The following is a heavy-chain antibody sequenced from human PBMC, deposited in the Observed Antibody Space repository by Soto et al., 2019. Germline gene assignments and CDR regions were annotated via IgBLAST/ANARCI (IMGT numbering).Heavy chain of an antibody. D-gene: IGHD4-17*01. CDR1: ADTFNSYS. V-gene: IGHV1-69*01. J-gene: IGHJ5*02. CDR3: ARSLEGTTVTNCFDP. CDR2: ITPVFGTA. Sequence: QVQLVQSGAEVKKPGSSVKVSCKASADTFNSYSLSWLRQAPGQRLEWMGGITPVFGTADYAQSFEDRLTITADDSTSTVYMELSSLRSDDTAVYYCARSLEGTTVTNCFDPWGQGAPVTVSS.